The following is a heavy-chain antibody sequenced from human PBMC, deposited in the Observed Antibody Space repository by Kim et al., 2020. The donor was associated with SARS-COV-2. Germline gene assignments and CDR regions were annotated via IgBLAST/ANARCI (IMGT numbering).Heavy chain of an antibody. CDR1: GFTVSSNY. D-gene: IGHD1-7*01. Sequence: GGSLRLSCAASGFTVSSNYMSWVRQAPGKGLEWVSVIYSGGSTYYADSVKGRFTISRDNSKNTLYLQMNSLRAEDTAVYYCARENSITRYGMDVWGQGTTVTVSS. J-gene: IGHJ6*02. CDR3: ARENSITRYGMDV. CDR2: IYSGGST. V-gene: IGHV3-66*01.